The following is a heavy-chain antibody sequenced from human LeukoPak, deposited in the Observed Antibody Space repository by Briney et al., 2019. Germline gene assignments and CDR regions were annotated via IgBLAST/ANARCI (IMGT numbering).Heavy chain of an antibody. CDR1: GFTFSSYG. Sequence: GGTLRLSCAASGFTFSSYGMSWVRQAPGKGLEWVSAISGSGGSTYYADSVKGRFTISRDNSKNTLYLQMNSLRAEDTAVYYCAKRQWLVPDYWGQGTLVTVSS. J-gene: IGHJ4*02. D-gene: IGHD6-19*01. CDR3: AKRQWLVPDY. V-gene: IGHV3-23*01. CDR2: ISGSGGST.